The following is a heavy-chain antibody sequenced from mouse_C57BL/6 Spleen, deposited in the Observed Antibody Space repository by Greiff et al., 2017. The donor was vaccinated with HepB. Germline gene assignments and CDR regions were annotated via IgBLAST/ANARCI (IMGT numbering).Heavy chain of an antibody. CDR2: IDPEDGET. Sequence: VQLKESGAELVKPGASVKLSCTASGFNIKDYYMHWVKQRTEQGLEWIGRIDPEDGETKYAPKFQGKATITADTSSNTAYLQLSSLTSEDTAVYYCALYDYERGSAYWGQGTLVTVSA. CDR1: GFNIKDYY. D-gene: IGHD2-4*01. CDR3: ALYDYERGSAY. J-gene: IGHJ3*01. V-gene: IGHV14-2*01.